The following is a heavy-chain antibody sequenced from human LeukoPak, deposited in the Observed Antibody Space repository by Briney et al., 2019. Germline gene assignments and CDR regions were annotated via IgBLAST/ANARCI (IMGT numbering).Heavy chain of an antibody. Sequence: PSDTLSLTCAVSGYSISSSNWWGWIRQPPGKGLEWIGYIYYSGSTYYNPSLKGRVTMSIDTSKNQFSLKLSSVTAVDTAVYYCASVSARPDYYFDSWGQGTLVTVSS. V-gene: IGHV4-28*01. D-gene: IGHD6-6*01. J-gene: IGHJ4*02. CDR2: IYYSGST. CDR1: GYSISSSNW. CDR3: ASVSARPDYYFDS.